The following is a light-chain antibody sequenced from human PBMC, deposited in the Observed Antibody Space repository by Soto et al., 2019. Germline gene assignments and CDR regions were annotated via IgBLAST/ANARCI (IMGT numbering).Light chain of an antibody. J-gene: IGKJ5*01. V-gene: IGKV1D-13*01. Sequence: IHLTHSPSILSVSVGDRVTITCRASQAIRNAVAWYQQKPGKAPRLLIYDASSLESGVPSRFSGSGSGTDFTLTISSLQPEDFATYYCQQFNDYQGTFGQGTRLEI. CDR2: DAS. CDR1: QAIRNA. CDR3: QQFNDYQGT.